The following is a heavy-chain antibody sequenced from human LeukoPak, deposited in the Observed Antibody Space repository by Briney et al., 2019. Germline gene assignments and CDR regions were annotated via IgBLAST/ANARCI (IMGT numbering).Heavy chain of an antibody. V-gene: IGHV4-59*01. CDR3: ARGEWDLLFDY. J-gene: IGHJ4*02. CDR1: GGSISGYY. D-gene: IGHD1-26*01. Sequence: SETLSLTCSVSGGSISGYYWSWIRQPPGKGLEWIGYIFYSGSTNYNPSLKSRVTISVDTSKNQFSLKLSSVTAADTAVYYCARGEWDLLFDYWGQGTLVTVSS. CDR2: IFYSGST.